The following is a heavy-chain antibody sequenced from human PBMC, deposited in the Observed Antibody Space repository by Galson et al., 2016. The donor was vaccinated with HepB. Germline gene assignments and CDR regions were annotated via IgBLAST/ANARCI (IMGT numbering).Heavy chain of an antibody. V-gene: IGHV1-18*01. CDR3: AIGYGAETPGVAFEI. CDR2: ISAYNGNT. D-gene: IGHD5-12*01. CDR1: GYTFTSYG. J-gene: IGHJ3*02. Sequence: QSGAEVKKPGASVKVSCKASGYTFTSYGISWVRQAPGQGLEWMGWISAYNGNTNYTQKLQGRVTMTTDTSTSTAYMELRRLTSDDTAVYYCAIGYGAETPGVAFEIWGRGTVVTVSS.